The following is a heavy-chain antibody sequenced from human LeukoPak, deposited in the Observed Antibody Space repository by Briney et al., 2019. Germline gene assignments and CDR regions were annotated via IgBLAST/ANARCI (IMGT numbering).Heavy chain of an antibody. Sequence: GGSLRLSCAASGFTFSSYSMNWVRQAPGKGLEWVSSISSSSSYIYYADSVKGRFTISRDNAKNSLYLQMNSLRAEDTAVYYCARGCTSSSCYDYWGQGTLVTVSS. D-gene: IGHD2-2*01. J-gene: IGHJ4*02. V-gene: IGHV3-21*01. CDR3: ARGCTSSSCYDY. CDR2: ISSSSSYI. CDR1: GFTFSSYS.